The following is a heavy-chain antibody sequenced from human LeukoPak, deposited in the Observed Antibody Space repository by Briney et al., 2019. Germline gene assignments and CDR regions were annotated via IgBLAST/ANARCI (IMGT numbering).Heavy chain of an antibody. CDR1: GYTFTSYG. J-gene: IGHJ4*02. Sequence: ASVKVSCKASGYTFTSYGISWVRQAPGQGLEWMGWINPNSGGTNYAQKFQGRVTMTRDTSISTAYMELSRLRSDDTAVYYCARDERYDSSGYPFDYWGQGTLATVSS. D-gene: IGHD3-22*01. CDR3: ARDERYDSSGYPFDY. CDR2: INPNSGGT. V-gene: IGHV1-2*02.